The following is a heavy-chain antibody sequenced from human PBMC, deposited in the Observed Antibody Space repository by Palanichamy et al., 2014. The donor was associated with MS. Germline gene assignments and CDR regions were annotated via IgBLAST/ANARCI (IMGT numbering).Heavy chain of an antibody. D-gene: IGHD3-16*01. J-gene: IGHJ4*02. Sequence: PGLVKPSQTLSLTCTVSGDSIRSGGHYWSWLRQHPGKGLEWIGYIYYSGSTKYNPSLKSRLTISVDTAKNQFSLRLNSVTAADTAVYYCARGLYYFVNKEYYFDYWGQGTLVTVSS. CDR1: GDSIRSGGHY. V-gene: IGHV4-31*03. CDR3: ARGLYYFVNKEYYFDY. CDR2: IYYSGST.